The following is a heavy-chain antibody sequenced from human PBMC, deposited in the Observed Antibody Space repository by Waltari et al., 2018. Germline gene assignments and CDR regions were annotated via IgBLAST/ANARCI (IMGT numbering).Heavy chain of an antibody. CDR2: INHSGRT. Sequence: QVQLQQWGAGLLKPSETLSLTCAVYGGSFSGYYWSWIRQLPGKGLEWIGEINHSGRTNYNPSLKSRVTISVDTSKNQFSLKLSSVTAADTAVYYCARGYYYMDVWGKGTTVTVSS. V-gene: IGHV4-34*01. CDR1: GGSFSGYY. J-gene: IGHJ6*03. CDR3: ARGYYYMDV.